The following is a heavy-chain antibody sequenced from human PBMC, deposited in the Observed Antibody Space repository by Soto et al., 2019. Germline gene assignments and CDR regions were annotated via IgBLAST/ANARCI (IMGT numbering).Heavy chain of an antibody. CDR3: ARNPPRSVAYYDILTGQSRGAFDI. V-gene: IGHV4-31*03. J-gene: IGHJ3*02. CDR1: GGSISSGGYY. CDR2: IYYSGST. Sequence: SETLSLTCTVSGGSISSGGYYWSWIRQHPGKGLEWIGYIYYSGSTYYNPSLKSRVTISVDTSKNQFSLKLSSVTAADTAVYYCARNPPRSVAYYDILTGQSRGAFDIWGQGTMVTVSS. D-gene: IGHD3-9*01.